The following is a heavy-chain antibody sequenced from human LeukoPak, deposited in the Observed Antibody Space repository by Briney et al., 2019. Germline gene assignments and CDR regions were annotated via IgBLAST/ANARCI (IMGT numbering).Heavy chain of an antibody. CDR3: ASAETMVRGVSGY. Sequence: SETLSLTCAVYGGSFSGYYWSWIRLPPGKGLEWIGEINHSGGTNYNPSLKSRVTISVDTSKNQFSLKLSSVTAADTAVYYCASAETMVRGVSGYWGQGTLVTVSS. V-gene: IGHV4-34*01. J-gene: IGHJ4*02. CDR2: INHSGGT. D-gene: IGHD3-10*01. CDR1: GGSFSGYY.